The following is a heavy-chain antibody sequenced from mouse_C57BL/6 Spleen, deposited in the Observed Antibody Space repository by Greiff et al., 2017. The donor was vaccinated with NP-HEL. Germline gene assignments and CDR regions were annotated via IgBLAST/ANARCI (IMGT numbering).Heavy chain of an antibody. CDR3: TRVGDGYYSFDY. CDR2: ISSGGDYI. V-gene: IGHV5-9-1*02. D-gene: IGHD2-3*01. CDR1: GFTFSSYA. Sequence: EVQLVESGEGLVKPGGSLKLSCAASGFTFSSYAMSWVRQTPEKRLEWVAYISSGGDYIYYADTVKGRFTISRDNARNTLYLQMSSLKSEDTAMYYCTRVGDGYYSFDYWGQGTTLTVSS. J-gene: IGHJ2*01.